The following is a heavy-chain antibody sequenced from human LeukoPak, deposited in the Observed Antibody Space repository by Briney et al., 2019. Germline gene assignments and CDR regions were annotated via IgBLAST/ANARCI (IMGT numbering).Heavy chain of an antibody. CDR3: ARDQNGYSISRGDFDY. CDR1: GGTFSSYG. D-gene: IGHD2-2*03. CDR2: ISGYNGKT. Sequence: GASVKVSCKASGGTFSSYGISWVRQAPGQGLEWMGWISGYNGKTHCEQKLQGRVTMTTDTSTTTAYMELRSLRSDDTAVYYCARDQNGYSISRGDFDYWGQGTLVTVTS. J-gene: IGHJ4*02. V-gene: IGHV1-18*01.